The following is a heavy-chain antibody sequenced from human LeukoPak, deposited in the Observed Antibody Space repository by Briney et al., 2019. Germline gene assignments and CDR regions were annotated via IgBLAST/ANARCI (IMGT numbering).Heavy chain of an antibody. CDR1: GGSFSGYY. CDR2: INHSGST. V-gene: IGHV4-34*01. D-gene: IGHD5-18*01. CDR3: ARDQHAAIYY. J-gene: IGHJ4*02. Sequence: PSETLSLTCAVYGGSFSGYYWSWIRQPPGKGLEWIGEINHSGSTNYNPSLKSRVTISVDTSKNQFSLKLSSVTAADTAVYYCARDQHAAIYYWGQGTLVTVSS.